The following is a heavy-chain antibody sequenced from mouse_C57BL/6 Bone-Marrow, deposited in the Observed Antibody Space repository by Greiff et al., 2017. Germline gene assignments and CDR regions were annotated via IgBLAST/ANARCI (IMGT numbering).Heavy chain of an antibody. V-gene: IGHV1-9*01. J-gene: IGHJ3*01. CDR1: GYTFTGYW. CDR3: ASPLYYDYGLWFAY. D-gene: IGHD2-4*01. Sequence: VHLVESGAELMKPGASVKLSCKATGYTFTGYWIEWVKQRPGHGLAWIGEILPGSGSTNYNEKFKGKATFTADTSSNTAYMHLSSLTTEDSAIYYCASPLYYDYGLWFAYWGQGTLVTVSA. CDR2: ILPGSGST.